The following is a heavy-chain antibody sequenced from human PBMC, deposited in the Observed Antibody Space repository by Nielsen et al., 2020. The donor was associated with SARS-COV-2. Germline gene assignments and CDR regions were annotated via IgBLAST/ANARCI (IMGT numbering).Heavy chain of an antibody. V-gene: IGHV4-31*03. CDR3: AREEQADAFDI. CDR1: GGSISSGGYY. Sequence: SETLSPTCTVSGGSISSGGYYWSCMRQHPGKGLEWFGYIYYSGSTYYTPSLKSRVTISVDTPKHQFSLKLSSVTAADTAVYFCAREEQADAFDIWGQGKMVTVSS. J-gene: IGHJ3*02. CDR2: IYYSGST. D-gene: IGHD1-26*01.